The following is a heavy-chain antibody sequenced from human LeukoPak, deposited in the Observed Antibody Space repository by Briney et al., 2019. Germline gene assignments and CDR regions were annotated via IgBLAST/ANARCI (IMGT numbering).Heavy chain of an antibody. J-gene: IGHJ4*02. Sequence: PSETPSLTCTVSGGSISSGYYWGRIRQPPGKGLEWIGTIHHSGSTYYIPSLKSRVTISVDTSKNHFSLKLSSVTAADTAVYYCARLTEYYYDSSGYYRYYFDYWGQGTLVTVSS. CDR2: IHHSGST. CDR3: ARLTEYYYDSSGYYRYYFDY. CDR1: GGSISSGYY. V-gene: IGHV4-38-2*02. D-gene: IGHD3-22*01.